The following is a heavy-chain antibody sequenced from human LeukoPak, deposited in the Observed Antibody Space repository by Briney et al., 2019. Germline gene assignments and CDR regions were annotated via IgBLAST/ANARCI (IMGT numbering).Heavy chain of an antibody. J-gene: IGHJ4*02. CDR2: IYTSGST. CDR3: ARLSYYDSSGYYKTGPGFDY. CDR1: GGSISSYY. D-gene: IGHD3-22*01. V-gene: IGHV4-4*09. Sequence: SETLSLTCTVSGGSISSYYWSWIRQPPGKGLEWIGYIYTSGSTNYNPSLKSRVTISVDTSKNQFSLKLSSVTAADTAVYYCARLSYYDSSGYYKTGPGFDYWGQGTLVTVSS.